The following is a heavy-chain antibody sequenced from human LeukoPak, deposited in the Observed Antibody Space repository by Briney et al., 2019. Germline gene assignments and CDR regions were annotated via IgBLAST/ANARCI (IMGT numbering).Heavy chain of an antibody. D-gene: IGHD3-16*01. CDR3: ARPAAGLGGFDY. J-gene: IGHJ4*02. CDR2: IYPGDSAT. CDR1: GYSFTAYW. V-gene: IGHV5-51*01. Sequence: GESLKISCRGSGYSFTAYWIAWVRQMPGKGLEWMATIYPGDSATTYSPSYQGQVTISTDKSITTAYLQWSSLKASDTAMYYCARPAAGLGGFDYWGQGTLVTVSS.